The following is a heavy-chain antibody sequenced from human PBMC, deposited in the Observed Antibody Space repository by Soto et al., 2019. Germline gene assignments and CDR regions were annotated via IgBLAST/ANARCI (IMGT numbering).Heavy chain of an antibody. CDR3: ARESNRLQLNRMDV. CDR1: GGSISSGGYY. J-gene: IGHJ6*03. D-gene: IGHD4-4*01. CDR2: IYYSGST. Sequence: PSETLSLTCTVSGGSISSGGYYWSWIRQHPGKGLEWIGYIYYSGSTYYNPSLKNRVTISVDTSKNQFSLKLSSVTAADTAVYYCARESNRLQLNRMDVWGKGTTVTVSS. V-gene: IGHV4-31*03.